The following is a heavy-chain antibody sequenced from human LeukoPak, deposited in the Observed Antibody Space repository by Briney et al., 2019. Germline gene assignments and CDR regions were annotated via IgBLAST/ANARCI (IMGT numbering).Heavy chain of an antibody. CDR3: ARADYGGNSGFHDY. CDR2: INPSDGQT. J-gene: IGHJ4*02. V-gene: IGHV1-46*01. CDR1: GYTFTSYY. D-gene: IGHD4-23*01. Sequence: ASVKVSCKACGYTFTSYYMHWVRQAPGQGLEWVGRINPSDGQTTYAQMFQGRVSMTRDTSTNKIYMKMRSLRYEDTAIYYCARADYGGNSGFHDYWGQGTLVTVSS.